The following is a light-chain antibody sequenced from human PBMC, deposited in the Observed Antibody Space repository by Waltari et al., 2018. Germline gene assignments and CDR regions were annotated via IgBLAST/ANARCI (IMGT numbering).Light chain of an antibody. V-gene: IGKV1-27*01. CDR2: GAT. Sequence: DIQMTQSPSSLSASVGDTVTITCRATLGVTDYLAWFQQKPGGIPRVLIYGATNLQSGVPARFSGSGFGTHFTLTISSLQPEDVATYYCQRYNSPPWAFGQGTKVEIK. J-gene: IGKJ1*01. CDR3: QRYNSPPWA. CDR1: LGVTDY.